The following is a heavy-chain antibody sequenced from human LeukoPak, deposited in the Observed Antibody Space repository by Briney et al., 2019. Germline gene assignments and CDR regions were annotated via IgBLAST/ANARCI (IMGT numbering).Heavy chain of an antibody. CDR2: INPSAGSI. Sequence: GASVKVSCKASGYTFTSYYIHWVRQAPGQGLEWMGIINPSAGSITYTQKFQSRVTMTRDMSTTTVYMELSSLRSEDTAVYYCARSAGWLVNHYFDSWGQGTLVTVSS. CDR1: GYTFTSYY. J-gene: IGHJ4*02. CDR3: ARSAGWLVNHYFDS. D-gene: IGHD6-19*01. V-gene: IGHV1-46*01.